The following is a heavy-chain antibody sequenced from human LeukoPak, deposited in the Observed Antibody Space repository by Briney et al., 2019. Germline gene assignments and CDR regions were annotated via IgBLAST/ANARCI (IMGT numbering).Heavy chain of an antibody. CDR3: ARGRRGVFDI. J-gene: IGHJ3*02. D-gene: IGHD2-8*02. CDR1: GYTFTFYD. Sequence: GASVKVSCKASGYTFTFYDIQWVRQAAGQGLEWMGWMNPHSGNTGYAQKFLGRITLTRNTSTSMAYMELTSLKSEDTAVYYCARGRRGVFDIWGQGTTVTVS. CDR2: MNPHSGNT. V-gene: IGHV1-8*03.